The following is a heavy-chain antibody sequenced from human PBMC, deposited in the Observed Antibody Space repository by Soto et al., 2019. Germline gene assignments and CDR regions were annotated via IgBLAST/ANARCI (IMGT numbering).Heavy chain of an antibody. CDR2: IKHSGSN. Sequence: QVQLQQRCAGLLKPSEPLSLACAVYGGSFSCPNWSWFRQPPGKGLEWIGAIKHSGSNNYTPSLKSRFTRSIDMSKNQSSLKVSSVTAADTAVYYGARGWGFWFDPWGQSILVTVSS. V-gene: IGHV4-34*01. J-gene: IGHJ5*02. D-gene: IGHD3-16*01. CDR1: GGSFSCPN. CDR3: ARGWGFWFDP.